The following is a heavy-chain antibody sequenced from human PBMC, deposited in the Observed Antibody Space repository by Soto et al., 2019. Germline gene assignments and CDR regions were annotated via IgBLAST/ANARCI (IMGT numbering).Heavy chain of an antibody. V-gene: IGHV1-18*01. J-gene: IGHJ6*02. CDR3: ARQISSSWTGTFWDYYGMDV. CDR1: GYTFTSYG. Sequence: QVQLVQSGAEVKKPGASVKVSCKASGYTFTSYGISWVRQAPGQGLEWMGWISAYNGNTNYAQKLQGRVTMTTDTSTSTAYMELRSLRSDDTAVYYCARQISSSWTGTFWDYYGMDVWGQGTTVTVSS. CDR2: ISAYNGNT. D-gene: IGHD6-13*01.